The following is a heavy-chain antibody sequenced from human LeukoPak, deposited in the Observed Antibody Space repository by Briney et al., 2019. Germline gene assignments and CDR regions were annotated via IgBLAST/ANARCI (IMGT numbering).Heavy chain of an antibody. CDR1: GGSISSHY. Sequence: PSETLSLTCTVSGGSISSHYWSWIRQPPGKGLEWIGYIYYSRSTNYNPSLKTPVTLSIDTSKNQFSLTLSSVTAADTAFYYCAREGIYTSSSYFDYWGQGILVTVSS. D-gene: IGHD6-6*01. V-gene: IGHV4-59*11. CDR2: IYYSRST. J-gene: IGHJ4*02. CDR3: AREGIYTSSSYFDY.